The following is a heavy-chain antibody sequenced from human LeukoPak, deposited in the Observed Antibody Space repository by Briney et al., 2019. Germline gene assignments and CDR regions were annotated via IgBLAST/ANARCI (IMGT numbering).Heavy chain of an antibody. CDR2: IYYSGST. J-gene: IGHJ4*02. CDR1: GGSISSYY. Sequence: SETLSLTCAVSGGSISSYYWSWIRQPPGKGLEWIGYIYYSGSTNYNPSLKTRLTISVDTSKNQFSLKLSSVPAAYTAVYYCARLRGNYFPDYWGQGTLVTVSS. CDR3: ARLRGNYFPDY. D-gene: IGHD4-11*01. V-gene: IGHV4-59*01.